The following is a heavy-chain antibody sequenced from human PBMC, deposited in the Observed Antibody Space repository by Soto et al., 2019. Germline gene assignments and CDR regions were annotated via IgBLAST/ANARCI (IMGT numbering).Heavy chain of an antibody. D-gene: IGHD2-21*02. J-gene: IGHJ3*02. Sequence: QLQLQESGSGLVKPSQTLSLTCAVSGGSISSGGYSWSWIRQPPGKGLEWIGYIYHSGSTYYNPSLKSRVTISVDSSKNQFSLKLSSVTAADTAVYYCAGSSVTGNAFYIWGQGTMVTVSS. V-gene: IGHV4-30-2*01. CDR1: GGSISSGGYS. CDR2: IYHSGST. CDR3: AGSSVTGNAFYI.